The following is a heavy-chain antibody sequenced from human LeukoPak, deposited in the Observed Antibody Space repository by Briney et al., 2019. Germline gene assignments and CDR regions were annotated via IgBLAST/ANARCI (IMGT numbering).Heavy chain of an antibody. CDR2: IYYSGST. V-gene: IGHV4-59*01. CDR3: ARAGVAVAGYWFDP. D-gene: IGHD6-19*01. Sequence: SETLSLTCTVSGASITSYYWSWIRQPPGKGLEWIGYIYYSGSTNYNPSLKSRVTISVDTSKNQFSLKLSSVTAADTAVYYCARAGVAVAGYWFDPWGQGTLVTVSS. CDR1: GASITSYY. J-gene: IGHJ5*02.